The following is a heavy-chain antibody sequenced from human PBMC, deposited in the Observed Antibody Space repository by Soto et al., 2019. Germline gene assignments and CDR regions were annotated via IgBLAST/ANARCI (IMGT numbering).Heavy chain of an antibody. CDR2: ISSSGSTI. CDR1: GFTCSDHY. J-gene: IGHJ5*02. Sequence: AGSLRLSCAASGFTCSDHYMSWIRQAPGKGLEWVSYISSSGSTIYYADSVKGRFTISRDNAKNSLYLQMNSLRAEDTAVYYCARDNSSSWYVNWFDPWGQGTLVTVSS. CDR3: ARDNSSSWYVNWFDP. D-gene: IGHD6-13*01. V-gene: IGHV3-11*01.